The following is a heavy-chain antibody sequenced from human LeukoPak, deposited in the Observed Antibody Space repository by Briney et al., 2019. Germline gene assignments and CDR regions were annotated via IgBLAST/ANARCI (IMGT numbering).Heavy chain of an antibody. V-gene: IGHV4-34*01. CDR1: GGSFSGYY. J-gene: IGHJ4*02. CDR3: ARVATIAGLDY. D-gene: IGHD5-12*01. CDR2: INHSGST. Sequence: SETLSLTCAVYGGSFSGYYWSWIRQPPGKGLEWIGEINHSGSTNYDPSLKSRVTISVDTSKNQFSLKLSSVTAADTAVYYCARVATIAGLDYWGQGTLVTVSS.